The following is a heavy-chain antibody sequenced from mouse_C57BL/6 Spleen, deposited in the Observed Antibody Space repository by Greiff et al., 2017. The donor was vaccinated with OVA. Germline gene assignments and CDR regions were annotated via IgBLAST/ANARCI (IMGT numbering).Heavy chain of an antibody. CDR1: GFTFSSYA. CDR2: ISDGGSYT. J-gene: IGHJ2*01. D-gene: IGHD2-2*01. V-gene: IGHV5-4*01. CDR3: ARDHGYDYFDY. Sequence: EVKLVESGGGLVKPGGSLKLSCAASGFTFSSYAMSWVRQTPEKRLEWVATISDGGSYTYYPDNVKGRFTISRDNAKNNLYLQMSHLKSEDTAMYYCARDHGYDYFDYWGQGTTLTVSS.